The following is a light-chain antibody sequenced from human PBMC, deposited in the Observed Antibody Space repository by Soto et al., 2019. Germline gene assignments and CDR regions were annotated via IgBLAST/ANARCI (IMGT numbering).Light chain of an antibody. J-gene: IGLJ2*01. V-gene: IGLV2-23*02. CDR1: SSDIGSYSL. CDR3: CLYASSSTFI. Sequence: QSALTQPASVSGSPGQSFTISCTGTSSDIGSYSLVSWYQQHPGKAPKLMIYEATKRPSGVSNRFSGSKSGNTASLTISGLQAEDEADYYCCLYASSSTFIFGGGTKLTVL. CDR2: EAT.